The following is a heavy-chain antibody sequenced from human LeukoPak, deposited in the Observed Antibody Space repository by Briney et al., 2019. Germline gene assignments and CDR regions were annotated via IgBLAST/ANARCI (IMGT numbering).Heavy chain of an antibody. CDR3: ARGGVAVAGTYFDY. V-gene: IGHV3-64*01. J-gene: IGHJ4*02. Sequence: PGGSLRLSCAASGFTFSSYAMHWVRQAPGKGLEYVSAISSNGGSTYCANSVKGRFTISRDNSKNTLYLQMGSLRAEDMAVYYCARGGVAVAGTYFDYWGQGTLVTVSS. CDR2: ISSNGGST. CDR1: GFTFSSYA. D-gene: IGHD6-19*01.